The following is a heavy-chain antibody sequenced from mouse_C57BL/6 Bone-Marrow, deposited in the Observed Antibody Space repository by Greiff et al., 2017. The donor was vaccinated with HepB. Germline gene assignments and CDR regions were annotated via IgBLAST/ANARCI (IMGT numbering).Heavy chain of an antibody. D-gene: IGHD2-5*01. V-gene: IGHV5-9-1*02. Sequence: DVMLVESGEGLVKPGGSLKLSCAASGFTFSSYAMSWVRQTPEKRLEWVAYISSGGDYIYYADTVKGRFTISRDNARNTLYLQMSSLKSEDTAMYYCTRDLTIVTTYYYAMDYWGQGTSVTVSS. CDR2: ISSGGDYI. J-gene: IGHJ4*01. CDR3: TRDLTIVTTYYYAMDY. CDR1: GFTFSSYA.